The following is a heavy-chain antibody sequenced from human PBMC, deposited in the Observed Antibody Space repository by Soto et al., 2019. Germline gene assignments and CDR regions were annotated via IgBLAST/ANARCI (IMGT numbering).Heavy chain of an antibody. Sequence: EVQLLESGGVLVQPGGSLRLSCAASGFTFSSYALSWVRQAPGKGLEWVSGISGDGATTYYTDSVKGRFTISRDSSTNTRYLQMNSLRAEDSAVYYCARDLTSSGRSTYLGYWGQGTLVTVSS. J-gene: IGHJ4*01. CDR1: GFTFSSYA. CDR2: ISGDGATT. CDR3: ARDLTSSGRSTYLGY. D-gene: IGHD6-19*01. V-gene: IGHV3-23*01.